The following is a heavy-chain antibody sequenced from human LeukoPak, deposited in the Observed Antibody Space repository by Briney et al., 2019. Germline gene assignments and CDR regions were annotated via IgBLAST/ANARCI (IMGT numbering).Heavy chain of an antibody. Sequence: SETLSLTCTVSGGSIRSSSFYWGWIRQPPGKGLEWIGSFYYSGSTYYNPSLKSRVTISVDTSKNHFSLRLNSVTAADTAVYYCARDAVHDILTGQFDYWGQGTLVTVS. CDR3: ARDAVHDILTGQFDY. J-gene: IGHJ4*02. D-gene: IGHD3-9*01. CDR2: FYYSGST. CDR1: GGSIRSSSFY. V-gene: IGHV4-39*07.